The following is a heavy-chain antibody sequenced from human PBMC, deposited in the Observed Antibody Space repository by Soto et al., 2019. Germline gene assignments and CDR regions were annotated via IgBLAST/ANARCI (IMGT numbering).Heavy chain of an antibody. J-gene: IGHJ6*02. V-gene: IGHV3-48*02. D-gene: IGHD3-10*01. Sequence: GGSLRLSCAASGFTFSSHGMIWVRQAPGKGLEWVSYISSTSSTKSYADSVKGRFTISRDNAKNSLYLQMNSLRDEDTAVYYCARRITMVRGPYYYYGMDVWGQGTQVTVSS. CDR2: ISSTSSTK. CDR3: ARRITMVRGPYYYYGMDV. CDR1: GFTFSSHG.